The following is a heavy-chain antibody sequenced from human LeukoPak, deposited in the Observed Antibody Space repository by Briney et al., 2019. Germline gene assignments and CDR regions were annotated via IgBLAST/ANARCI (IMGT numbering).Heavy chain of an antibody. V-gene: IGHV4-34*01. J-gene: IGHJ5*02. CDR3: ARADIENWFDP. CDR2: INHSGST. Sequence: ASETLSLTCAVSGGSFSGYYWSWIRQPPGKGLEWIGEINHSGSTNYNPSLQSRVTISVDTSKNQFSLKLSSVTAADTAVYYCARADIENWFDPWGQGTLVTVSS. D-gene: IGHD2-15*01. CDR1: GGSFSGYY.